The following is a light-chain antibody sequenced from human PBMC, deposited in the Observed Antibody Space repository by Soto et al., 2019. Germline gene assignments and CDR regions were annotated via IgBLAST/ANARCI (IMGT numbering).Light chain of an antibody. Sequence: DIQMTQSPSTLSASVGDRVTITCRASQCISSWLAWYQQKPGTAPKLLIYKASTLQSGVPSRFNGSGSGTEFTLTISSLQPDDSPTYYCQQYNDNWTFGQGTKVEIK. J-gene: IGKJ1*01. CDR3: QQYNDNWT. CDR1: QCISSW. V-gene: IGKV1-5*03. CDR2: KAS.